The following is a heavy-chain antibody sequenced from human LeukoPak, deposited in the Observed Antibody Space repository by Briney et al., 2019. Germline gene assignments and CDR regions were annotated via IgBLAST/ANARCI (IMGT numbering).Heavy chain of an antibody. V-gene: IGHV4-30-2*01. D-gene: IGHD6-13*01. J-gene: IGHJ4*02. CDR1: GGSISSGGYS. Sequence: PPETPSLTCAVSGGSISSGGYSWSWIRQPPGKGLEWIGYIYQNGNTYYNPSLKSRVTISVDRSKNQFSLNLSSVTAADTAVYYCGRGGIAAAAGGIDYWGQGTLVTVSS. CDR3: GRGGIAAAAGGIDY. CDR2: IYQNGNT.